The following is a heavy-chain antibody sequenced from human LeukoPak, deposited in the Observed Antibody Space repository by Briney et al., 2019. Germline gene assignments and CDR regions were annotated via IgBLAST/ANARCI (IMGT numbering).Heavy chain of an antibody. V-gene: IGHV1-69*13. Sequence: SVKVSCKASGATFSSYAINWVRQAPGQGLEWMGGIIPIFGTANYAQNFQGRVTITSDESTSTAYMELSSLRSEDTAVYYCARADYDFWSGSPPLLFDYWGQGTLVTVSS. CDR1: GATFSSYA. D-gene: IGHD3-3*01. CDR2: IIPIFGTA. CDR3: ARADYDFWSGSPPLLFDY. J-gene: IGHJ4*02.